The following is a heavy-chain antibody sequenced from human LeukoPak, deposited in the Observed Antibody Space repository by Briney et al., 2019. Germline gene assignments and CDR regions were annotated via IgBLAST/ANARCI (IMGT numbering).Heavy chain of an antibody. V-gene: IGHV4-59*08. CDR3: ARNPPLNGDYVFDY. Sequence: SETLSLTCSVSGSSMSSYYWTWIRQPPGKGLEWIGYVYDTGNTNYNPSLKSRVTISVDTSKSQFSLILTSVTAADTAVYYCARNPPLNGDYVFDYWGQEALVTVSS. D-gene: IGHD4-17*01. CDR2: VYDTGNT. CDR1: GSSMSSYY. J-gene: IGHJ4*02.